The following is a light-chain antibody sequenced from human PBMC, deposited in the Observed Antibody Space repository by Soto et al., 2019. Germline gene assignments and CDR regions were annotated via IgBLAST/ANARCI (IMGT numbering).Light chain of an antibody. J-gene: IGKJ1*01. CDR2: DAS. V-gene: IGKV1-5*01. Sequence: DIQMTQSPSTLSASVGDRVTITCRASRSISNWLAWYQQQPGKAPKLLIYDASSLEGGVPSRFSGSGSGTEFTLTITSLQPDDFATYYCQQYNSYSRTFGQGTKV. CDR1: RSISNW. CDR3: QQYNSYSRT.